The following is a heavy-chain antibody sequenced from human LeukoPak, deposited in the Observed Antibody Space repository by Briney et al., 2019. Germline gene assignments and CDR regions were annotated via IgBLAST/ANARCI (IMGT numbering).Heavy chain of an antibody. CDR1: GGSISSGGYY. V-gene: IGHV4-31*03. CDR2: IYYSGST. D-gene: IGHD3-3*01. Sequence: SETLSLTCTVSGGSISSGGYYWSWIRQHPGKGLEWIGYIYYSGSTYYNPSLKSRVTISVDTSKNQFSLKLSSVTAADTAVYYCAGASWDFWSDLPRGYFDYWGQGTLVTVSS. CDR3: AGASWDFWSDLPRGYFDY. J-gene: IGHJ4*02.